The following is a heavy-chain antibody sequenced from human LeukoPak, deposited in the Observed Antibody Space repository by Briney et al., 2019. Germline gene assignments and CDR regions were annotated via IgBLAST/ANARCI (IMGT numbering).Heavy chain of an antibody. D-gene: IGHD1-26*01. J-gene: IGHJ4*02. CDR3: ARGRGATSPFEF. Sequence: ASLKVSCEASGYTFTAFTVHWVRQDPGQGPEWMGFINPNSGDLQYAEKFQDRVTMTRDTPIKTAYLEMSRLTSDDSAVYFCARGRGATSPFEFWGQGTLVIVSA. CDR2: INPNSGDL. CDR1: GYTFTAFT. V-gene: IGHV1-2*02.